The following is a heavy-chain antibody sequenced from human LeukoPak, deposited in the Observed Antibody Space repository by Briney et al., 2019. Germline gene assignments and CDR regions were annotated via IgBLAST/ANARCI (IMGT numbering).Heavy chain of an antibody. Sequence: ASVKVSCKASGYTFTSYGISWVRQALGQGLEWMGWISAYNGNTNYAQKLQGRVTMTTDTSTSTAYMELRSLRSDDTAVYYCARDSYYYDSSGYYLFDYWGQGTLVTVSS. J-gene: IGHJ4*02. V-gene: IGHV1-18*01. D-gene: IGHD3-22*01. CDR3: ARDSYYYDSSGYYLFDY. CDR2: ISAYNGNT. CDR1: GYTFTSYG.